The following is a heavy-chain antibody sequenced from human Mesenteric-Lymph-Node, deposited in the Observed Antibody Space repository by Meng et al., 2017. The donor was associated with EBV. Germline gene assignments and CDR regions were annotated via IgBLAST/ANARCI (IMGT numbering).Heavy chain of an antibody. D-gene: IGHD3-10*01. CDR2: INTNTGKP. J-gene: IGHJ4*02. Sequence: QVQLVQSGSELKKPAASVNVSCKASGYNFNTYAMNWVRQAPGQGLEWMGWINTNTGKPTYAQGLTGRFVFSLDTSVSTAYLQISSLKADDTAVYYCARASSSGPFDYWGQGTLVTVSS. CDR3: ARASSSGPFDY. CDR1: GYNFNTYA. V-gene: IGHV7-4-1*02.